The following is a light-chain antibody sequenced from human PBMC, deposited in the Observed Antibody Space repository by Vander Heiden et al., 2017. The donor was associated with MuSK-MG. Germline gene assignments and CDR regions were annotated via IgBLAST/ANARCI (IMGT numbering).Light chain of an antibody. CDR2: GAS. V-gene: IGKV3-15*01. Sequence: EIAMTQSPASLSVSPGERATFHCRASQSISSNLAWYQQKPGQAPRLLIYGASTRATGIPARFSGSGSGTEFTLTISSLQSEDFAVYYCQQYNNWPPVTFGGGIKVEIK. CDR1: QSISSN. J-gene: IGKJ4*01. CDR3: QQYNNWPPVT.